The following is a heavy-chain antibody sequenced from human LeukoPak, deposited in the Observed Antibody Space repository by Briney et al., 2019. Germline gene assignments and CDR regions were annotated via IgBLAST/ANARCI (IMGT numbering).Heavy chain of an antibody. CDR1: GFTFSSYG. CDR3: ARVVGTTWFDP. J-gene: IGHJ5*02. V-gene: IGHV3-23*01. CDR2: ISGSGGST. D-gene: IGHD1-26*01. Sequence: GGSLRLSCAASGFTFSSYGMHWVRQAPGKGLEWVSTISGSGGSTYYADSVKGRFTISRDNSKNTLYMQMNSLRAEDTAVYFCARVVGTTWFDPWGQGTLVTVSS.